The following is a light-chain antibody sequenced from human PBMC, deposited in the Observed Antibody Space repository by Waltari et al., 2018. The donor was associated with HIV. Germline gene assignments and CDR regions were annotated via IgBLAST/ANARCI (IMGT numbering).Light chain of an antibody. J-gene: IGKJ2*01. CDR3: QQYYSTPPT. Sequence: DIVMTQSPDPLPVSLRERASINCKSSQSLLYTSNSKIYLAWYQQGPRQPLRLLNYWASTREARVPYRFSGSGSGTDFTLSISSLQAEDVAVYDCQQYYSTPPTFGQGTKLEIK. V-gene: IGKV4-1*01. CDR2: WAS. CDR1: QSLLYTSNSKIY.